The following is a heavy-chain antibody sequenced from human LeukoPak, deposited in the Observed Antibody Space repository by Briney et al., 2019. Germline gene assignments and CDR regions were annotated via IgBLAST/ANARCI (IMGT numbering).Heavy chain of an antibody. J-gene: IGHJ4*02. V-gene: IGHV3-53*01. CDR1: GFIVSSNY. D-gene: IGHD3-16*01. CDR3: SRDPHDSY. CDR2: VYRVGSS. Sequence: GGSLRLSCAASGFIVSSNYMTWVRQAPGKGLEWVSVVYRVGSSFYADSVNSRFTISRDTSKNTLYLQMNTLRADDTAVYYYSRDPHDSYWGQGALVTVSS.